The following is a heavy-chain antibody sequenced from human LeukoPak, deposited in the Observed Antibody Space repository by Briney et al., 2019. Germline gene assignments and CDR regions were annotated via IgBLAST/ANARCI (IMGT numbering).Heavy chain of an antibody. Sequence: PGGSLRLSCAASGFTFSSYAMHWVRQAPGKGLEWVAVISYDGSNKYYADSVKGRFTISRDHSKNTLYLQMNSLRAEDTAVYYCARAQMMSRFLECNFDYWGQGTLVTVSS. CDR3: ARAQMMSRFLECNFDY. J-gene: IGHJ4*02. CDR2: ISYDGSNK. V-gene: IGHV3-30-3*01. D-gene: IGHD3-3*01. CDR1: GFTFSSYA.